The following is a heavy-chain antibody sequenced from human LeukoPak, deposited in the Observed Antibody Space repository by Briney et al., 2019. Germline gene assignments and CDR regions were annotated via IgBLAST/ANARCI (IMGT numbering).Heavy chain of an antibody. D-gene: IGHD3-10*01. CDR1: GYTLTELS. J-gene: IGHJ4*02. V-gene: IGHV1-24*01. CDR2: FDPEDDET. CDR3: ATDLVGGRGFDY. Sequence: VASVKVSCKVSGYTLTELSMHRVRQAPGKGLEWMGGFDPEDDETIYAQKFQGRVTMTEDTSIETAYMELSSLRSEDTAVYYCATDLVGGRGFDYWGQGTLVTVSS.